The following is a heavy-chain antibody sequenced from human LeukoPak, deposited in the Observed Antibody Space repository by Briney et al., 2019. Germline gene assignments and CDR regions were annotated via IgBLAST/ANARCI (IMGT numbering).Heavy chain of an antibody. D-gene: IGHD3-10*01. CDR3: ARAPLWFGEFGFDP. V-gene: IGHV1-2*02. J-gene: IGHJ5*02. CDR2: INPNSGGT. Sequence: ASVKVSCKASGYTFTGYYMHWVLQAPGQGLEWMGWINPNSGGTNYAQKFRGRVTMTRDTSISTAYMELSRLRSDDTAVYYCARAPLWFGEFGFDPWGQGTLVTVSS. CDR1: GYTFTGYY.